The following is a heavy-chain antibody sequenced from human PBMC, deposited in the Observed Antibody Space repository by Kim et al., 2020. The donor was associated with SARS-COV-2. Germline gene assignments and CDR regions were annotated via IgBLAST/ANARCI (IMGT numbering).Heavy chain of an antibody. CDR2: IGSSGGST. CDR3: ARDCGNFYWLYQY. J-gene: IGHJ4*02. V-gene: IGHV3-23*01. Sequence: GGSLRLSCAASGSTFSSYAMSWVRQAPGKGLEWVSSIGSSGGSTYYADSVKGRFTISRDNSKNTLYLQMNSLRAEDTAVYYCARDCGNFYWLYQYWGQGTLVTVSS. D-gene: IGHD3-9*01. CDR1: GSTFSSYA.